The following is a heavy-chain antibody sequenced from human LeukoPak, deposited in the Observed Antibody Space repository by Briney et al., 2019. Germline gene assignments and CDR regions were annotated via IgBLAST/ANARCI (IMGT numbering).Heavy chain of an antibody. Sequence: ASETLSLTCTVSGGSISSSSYYWGWIRQPPGKGLEWIGSIYYSGSTYYNPSLKSRVTISVGTSKNHFSLKLSSVTAADTAVYYCARSYCSGGSCYSGWFDPWGQGTLVTVSS. CDR2: IYYSGST. V-gene: IGHV4-39*07. D-gene: IGHD2-15*01. J-gene: IGHJ5*02. CDR3: ARSYCSGGSCYSGWFDP. CDR1: GGSISSSSYY.